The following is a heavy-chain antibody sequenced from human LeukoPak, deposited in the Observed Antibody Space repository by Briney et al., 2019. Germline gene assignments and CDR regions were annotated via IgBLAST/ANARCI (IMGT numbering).Heavy chain of an antibody. Sequence: SETLSLTCTVSGGSISSYYWSWIRQPPGKGLEWIGYIYYSGSTNYNPSLKSRVTISVDTSKNQFSLKLSSVTAADTAVYYCARDGYNPPHYYGMDVWGQGTTVTVSS. CDR1: GGSISSYY. J-gene: IGHJ6*02. D-gene: IGHD5-24*01. CDR2: IYYSGST. V-gene: IGHV4-59*01. CDR3: ARDGYNPPHYYGMDV.